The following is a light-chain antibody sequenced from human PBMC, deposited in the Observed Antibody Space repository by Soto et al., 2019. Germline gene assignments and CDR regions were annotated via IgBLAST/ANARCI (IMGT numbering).Light chain of an antibody. CDR3: QQFGSSPGFT. CDR1: QSINNRY. Sequence: EIVLTQYPGTVSLSPGERATLSCRASQSINNRYLAWYQQKPGQAPRLLIYGASSRATGIPDRFIGSGSGTDFTLTISRLEPEDFAVYYCQQFGSSPGFTFGPGTKVDIK. J-gene: IGKJ3*01. V-gene: IGKV3-20*01. CDR2: GAS.